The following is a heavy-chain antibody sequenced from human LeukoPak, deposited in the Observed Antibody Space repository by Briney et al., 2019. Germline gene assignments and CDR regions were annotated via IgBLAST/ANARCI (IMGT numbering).Heavy chain of an antibody. Sequence: GGSLRLSCAASGFTFSDHYIDWVRQAPGKGLEWVGRTGNKASSYSTEYAASVKGRFTISRDDSKNSLYLQMNSLKTEDTAVYYCAARENSGSGSLSYWGQGTLVTVSS. D-gene: IGHD3-10*01. J-gene: IGHJ4*02. CDR1: GFTFSDHY. CDR2: TGNKASSYST. V-gene: IGHV3-72*01. CDR3: AARENSGSGSLSY.